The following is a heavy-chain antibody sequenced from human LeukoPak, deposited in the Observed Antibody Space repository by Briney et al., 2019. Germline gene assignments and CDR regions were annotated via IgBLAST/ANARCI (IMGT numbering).Heavy chain of an antibody. CDR3: ARRAGGYSHPYDY. CDR2: VSGSGAGT. D-gene: IGHD4-23*01. Sequence: GGSLRLSCAASGFTFNTYAMSWVRQAPGKGLEWVAAVSGSGAGTYYADSVKGRFTISRDNSKNTLYLQMNSLRAEDTAVYYCARRAGGYSHPYDYWGQGILVTVSS. CDR1: GFTFNTYA. J-gene: IGHJ4*02. V-gene: IGHV3-23*01.